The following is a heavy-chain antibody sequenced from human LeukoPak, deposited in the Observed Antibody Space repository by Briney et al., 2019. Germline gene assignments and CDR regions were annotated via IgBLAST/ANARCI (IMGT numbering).Heavy chain of an antibody. Sequence: SETLSLTCTVSGGSISSYYWSWIRQPPGKGLEWIGYIYYSGSTNYNPSLKSRVTISVDTSKNQFSLKLSSVTAAATAVYYCARHNSSSWYIDAFDIWGQGTMVTVSS. V-gene: IGHV4-59*08. CDR2: IYYSGST. D-gene: IGHD6-13*01. CDR1: GGSISSYY. J-gene: IGHJ3*02. CDR3: ARHNSSSWYIDAFDI.